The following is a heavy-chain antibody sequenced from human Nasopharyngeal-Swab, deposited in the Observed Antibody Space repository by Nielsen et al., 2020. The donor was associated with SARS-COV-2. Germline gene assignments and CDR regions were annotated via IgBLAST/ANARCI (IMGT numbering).Heavy chain of an antibody. CDR3: LGPRASGWGIFEY. D-gene: IGHD6-19*01. CDR1: GFTFSRYS. Sequence: GESLKISCTASGFTFSRYSMHWVRQAPGKGLVWVSRIKTDGSGTFYADSVKGRFTISRDNAKNALFLEMNSLRAEDTAVYYCLGPRASGWGIFEYWGQGTLVTVSS. CDR2: IKTDGSGT. V-gene: IGHV3-74*01. J-gene: IGHJ4*02.